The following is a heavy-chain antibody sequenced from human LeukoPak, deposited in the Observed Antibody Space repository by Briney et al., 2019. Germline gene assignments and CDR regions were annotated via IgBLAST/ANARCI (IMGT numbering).Heavy chain of an antibody. V-gene: IGHV3-30-3*01. J-gene: IGHJ4*02. Sequence: GGSLRLSCAASGFTFSSYAMHWVRQAPGKGLEGVAVISYDGSNKYYADSVKGRFTISTDNSKNTLYLQMNSMRVEDTAVYYCARGSWGDSSGFDYWGQGTLVTVSS. CDR1: GFTFSSYA. CDR3: ARGSWGDSSGFDY. CDR2: ISYDGSNK. D-gene: IGHD3-22*01.